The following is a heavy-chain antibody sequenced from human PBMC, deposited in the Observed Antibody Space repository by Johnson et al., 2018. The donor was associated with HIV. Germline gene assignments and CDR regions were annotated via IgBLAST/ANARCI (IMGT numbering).Heavy chain of an antibody. CDR3: ARDMIIEAFDI. D-gene: IGHD3-16*01. J-gene: IGHJ3*02. CDR2: IKQDGSEK. CDR1: GFTFSSYW. V-gene: IGHV3-7*01. Sequence: EVQLVESGGGLVQPGGSLRLSCAASGFTFSSYWMSWVRQAPGKGLEWVANIKQDGSEKSYVDSVKGRFTISRDTAKNSLYLQMNSLRAEDTAVYYCARDMIIEAFDIWGQGTMVTVSS.